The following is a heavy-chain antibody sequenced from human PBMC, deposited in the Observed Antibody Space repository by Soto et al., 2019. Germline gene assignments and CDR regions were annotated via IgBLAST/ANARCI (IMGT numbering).Heavy chain of an antibody. D-gene: IGHD3-3*01. V-gene: IGHV4-4*07. CDR2: IYTSGST. Sequence: LSLTCTVSGGSISSYYWSWIRQPAGKGLEWIGRIYTSGSTNYNPSLKSRVTMSVDTSKNQFSLKLSSVTAADTAVYYCAREARIFRLAPDAFDIWGQATILT. CDR3: AREARIFRLAPDAFDI. CDR1: GGSISSYY. J-gene: IGHJ3*02.